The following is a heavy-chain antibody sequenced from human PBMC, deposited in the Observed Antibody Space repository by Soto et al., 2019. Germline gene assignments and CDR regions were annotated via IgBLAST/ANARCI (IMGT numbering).Heavy chain of an antibody. CDR3: ARGMTPPGAPAWYYFDS. J-gene: IGHJ4*02. CDR1: GASITGTSY. Sequence: SETLSLTCTVSGASITGTSYWRWLRQPAGKGLEWIGRFSLSGTTNYNPSLRSRVTMSADVSKNQFSLRLTSVTAADTALYYCARGMTPPGAPAWYYFDSWGQGTLVTVSS. D-gene: IGHD2-8*02. CDR2: FSLSGTT. V-gene: IGHV4-4*07.